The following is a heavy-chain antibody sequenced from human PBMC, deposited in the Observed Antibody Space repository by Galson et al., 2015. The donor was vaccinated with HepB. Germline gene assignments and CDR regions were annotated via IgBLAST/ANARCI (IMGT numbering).Heavy chain of an antibody. CDR3: ARGVDAGVDY. CDR2: MNPKSGNA. J-gene: IGHJ4*02. D-gene: IGHD2-15*01. V-gene: IGHV1-8*01. Sequence: SVKLSCKASGFTFTDFDINWMRQAPGQGLEWMGWMNPKSGNAGYAQKFQGRITMTRDTSMSTAYMEMSSLRSEDTAVYYCARGVDAGVDYWGRGTLVTVSS. CDR1: GFTFTDFD.